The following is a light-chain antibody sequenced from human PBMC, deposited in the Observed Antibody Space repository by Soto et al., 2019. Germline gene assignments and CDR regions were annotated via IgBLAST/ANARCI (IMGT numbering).Light chain of an antibody. CDR2: GDT. J-gene: IGLJ3*02. Sequence: QSALTQPPSVSGAPGQRVTVSCTGSRSNIGAGNDVQWYQQLPGTAPKLLIYGDTNRPSGVPDRFSGSKSGTSASLAIAGLQAEDEGDYYCQSYDNRLSGPVFGGGTKLTVL. CDR3: QSYDNRLSGPV. V-gene: IGLV1-40*01. CDR1: RSNIGAGND.